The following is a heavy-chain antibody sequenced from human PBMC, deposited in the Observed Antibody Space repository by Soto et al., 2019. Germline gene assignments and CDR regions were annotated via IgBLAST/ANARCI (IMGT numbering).Heavy chain of an antibody. D-gene: IGHD6-19*01. Sequence: PGGSLRLSCAASGFTFSSYSMNWVRQAPGKGLEWVSSISSSSSSTYYADSVKGRFTISRDNSKNTLYLQMNSLRAEDTAVYYCASITPTYSSGWYWYWGQGTLVTVSS. V-gene: IGHV3-48*01. CDR1: GFTFSSYS. CDR3: ASITPTYSSGWYWY. J-gene: IGHJ4*02. CDR2: ISSSSSST.